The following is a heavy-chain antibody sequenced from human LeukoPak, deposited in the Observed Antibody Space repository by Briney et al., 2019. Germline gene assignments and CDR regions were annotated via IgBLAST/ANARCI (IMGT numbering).Heavy chain of an antibody. CDR3: AKDYFGSSGYYSVFYFDY. CDR1: GFTFSSYG. CDR2: RSYDGSNK. J-gene: IGHJ4*02. Sequence: PGGSLRLSCAASGFTFSSYGMHWVRQAPGKGLEWVAVRSYDGSNKFYAVSVKGRFTISRDNSKNTLYLQVNSLRAEDTAVYYCAKDYFGSSGYYSVFYFDYWGQGTLVTVSS. V-gene: IGHV3-30*18. D-gene: IGHD3-22*01.